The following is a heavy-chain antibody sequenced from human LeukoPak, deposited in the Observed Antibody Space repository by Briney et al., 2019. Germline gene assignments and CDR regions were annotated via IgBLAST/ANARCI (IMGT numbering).Heavy chain of an antibody. CDR2: ISSSSSYI. Sequence: GGSLRLSCAASGFTFSSYEMNWVRQAPGKGLEWVSSISSSSSYIYYADSVKGRFTISRDNAKNSLYLQMNSLRAEDTAVYYCARDGVVAAIRNAITYYFDYWGQGTLVTVSS. V-gene: IGHV3-21*01. D-gene: IGHD2-15*01. J-gene: IGHJ4*02. CDR3: ARDGVVAAIRNAITYYFDY. CDR1: GFTFSSYE.